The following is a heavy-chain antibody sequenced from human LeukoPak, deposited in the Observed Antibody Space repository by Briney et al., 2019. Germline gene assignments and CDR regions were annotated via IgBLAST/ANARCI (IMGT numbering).Heavy chain of an antibody. CDR2: ISSGSSDI. J-gene: IGHJ3*02. CDR1: GFTFSSYI. D-gene: IGHD1-26*01. V-gene: IGHV3-21*01. CDR3: ARDGFYSGSLVRFDI. Sequence: GGSLRLSCAASGFTFSSYIMNWVRQAPGKGLEWVSSISSGSSDIYYADAVKGRFTISRDNAKNSLYLQMNSLRAEDTAVYYCARDGFYSGSLVRFDIWGQGTMVTVSS.